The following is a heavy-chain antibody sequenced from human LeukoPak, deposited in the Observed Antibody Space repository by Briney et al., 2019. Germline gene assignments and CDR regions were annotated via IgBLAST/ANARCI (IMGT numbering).Heavy chain of an antibody. CDR3: AKEGGPSGYSPCDS. Sequence: GGSLRLSCAASGFTFGSYAMSWVRQVPRKGLEWVSAMSSGYGGTYYADSVKGRFTISRDNSKNTLYLQMNSLSVEDTALYYCAKEGGPSGYSPCDSWGQGTLVTVSS. V-gene: IGHV3-23*01. CDR2: MSSGYGGT. J-gene: IGHJ5*01. D-gene: IGHD5-18*01. CDR1: GFTFGSYA.